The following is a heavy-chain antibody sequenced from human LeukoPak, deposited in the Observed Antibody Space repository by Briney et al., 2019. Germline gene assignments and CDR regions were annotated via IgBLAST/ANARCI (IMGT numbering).Heavy chain of an antibody. CDR3: ARGAYYDSSGYRKIRKGSFDI. Sequence: SETLSLTCTVSGGSISSYYWSWIRQPPGKGLEWIGCIYYSGSTNYNPSFKSRVTISVDTSKNQFSLKLSSVTAADTAVYYCARGAYYDSSGYRKIRKGSFDIWGQGTMVTVSS. J-gene: IGHJ3*02. CDR2: IYYSGST. V-gene: IGHV4-59*12. CDR1: GGSISSYY. D-gene: IGHD3-22*01.